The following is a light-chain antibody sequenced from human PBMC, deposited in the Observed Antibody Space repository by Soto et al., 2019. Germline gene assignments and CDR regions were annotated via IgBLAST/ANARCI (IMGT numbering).Light chain of an antibody. J-gene: IGKJ5*01. CDR3: QQYNDWPIT. CDR1: QSVGSN. Sequence: EIVMTQSPATLSVSPGERVTLSCRASQSVGSNLAWYHQKPGQAPRLLIHGVSTRATGIPARFSGSASGTEFTVTISSLQSEDFAVYSCQQYNDWPITFGPGTRLEIK. CDR2: GVS. V-gene: IGKV3-15*01.